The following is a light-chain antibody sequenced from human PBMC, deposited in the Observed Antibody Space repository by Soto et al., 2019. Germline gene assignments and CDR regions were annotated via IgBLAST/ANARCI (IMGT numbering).Light chain of an antibody. CDR2: GAS. V-gene: IGKV3-20*01. CDR1: QSVSGSD. CDR3: PQFGSSPLT. Sequence: EIVLTQSPGTLSLSPGERATLSCRASQSVSGSDLAWYQQKPGQAPRVLINGASSRATGIPDRFSGSGSGTDFTLTISRLEPEDLAVYYCPQFGSSPLTFGGGTRVEIK. J-gene: IGKJ4*01.